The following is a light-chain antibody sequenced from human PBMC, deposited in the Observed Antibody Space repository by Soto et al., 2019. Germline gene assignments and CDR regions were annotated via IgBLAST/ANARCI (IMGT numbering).Light chain of an antibody. Sequence: QSVLTPPPSVSGAPGQRVTISCTGSSSNIGAGYDVHWYQQLPGTAPKLLIYGNSNRPSGVPDRFSGSKSGTSASLAITGLQAEDEADYYCQSYHSSLSGYVFGTGTKLTVL. CDR3: QSYHSSLSGYV. CDR2: GNS. V-gene: IGLV1-40*01. J-gene: IGLJ1*01. CDR1: SSNIGAGYD.